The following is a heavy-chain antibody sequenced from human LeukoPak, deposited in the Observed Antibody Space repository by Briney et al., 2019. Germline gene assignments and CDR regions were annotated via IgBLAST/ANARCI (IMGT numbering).Heavy chain of an antibody. CDR3: ARRGGHSWDVGNWFDP. D-gene: IGHD6-13*01. CDR1: GDSIRTTSF. CDR2: ASYSGVN. Sequence: PSETLSLTCLVSGDSIRTTSFWGWIRQPPGMGLECIASASYSGVNYYNPSLRSRVTVSADTSKNQFSLRLSSVTAADTAVYYCARRGGHSWDVGNWFDPWGQGILVTVSS. V-gene: IGHV4-39*01. J-gene: IGHJ5*02.